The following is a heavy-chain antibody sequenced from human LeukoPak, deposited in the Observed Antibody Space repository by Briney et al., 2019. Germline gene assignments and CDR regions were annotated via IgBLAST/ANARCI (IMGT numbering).Heavy chain of an antibody. V-gene: IGHV3-23*01. Sequence: GGSLRLSCAASGFTFSSYAMSWVRQAPGKGLEWVSAISGSGGSTYYADSVKGRFTISRDNSKNTLYLQMNSLRAEDTAVYYCARDRADGYNYGDYFDNWGQGTLVTVSS. D-gene: IGHD5-18*01. CDR1: GFTFSSYA. CDR2: ISGSGGST. J-gene: IGHJ4*02. CDR3: ARDRADGYNYGDYFDN.